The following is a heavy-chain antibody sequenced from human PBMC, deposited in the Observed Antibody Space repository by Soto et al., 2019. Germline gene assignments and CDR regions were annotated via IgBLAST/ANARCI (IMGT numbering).Heavy chain of an antibody. Sequence: GGSLRLSCTSSRFTFSNYAMNWVRQAPGKGLAWVSAISDSSGRTYYADSVKGRFTVSRDNSKNTLYLQMNSLRAEDTAVYYCAKAQYCSGGSCYGWGDAFDIWGQGTMVTVSS. V-gene: IGHV3-23*01. D-gene: IGHD2-15*01. CDR1: RFTFSNYA. CDR3: AKAQYCSGGSCYGWGDAFDI. J-gene: IGHJ3*02. CDR2: ISDSSGRT.